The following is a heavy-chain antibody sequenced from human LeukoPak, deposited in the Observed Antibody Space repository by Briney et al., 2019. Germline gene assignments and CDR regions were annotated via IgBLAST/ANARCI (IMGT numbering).Heavy chain of an antibody. CDR2: IYYSGST. Sequence: SETLSLTCTVSGGSISSGDYYWSWIRQPPGKGLEWIGYIYYSGSTYYNPSLKSRVTISVDTSKNQFSLRLSSVTAADTAVYYCARDLSGSDDYYHYMDVWGKGTTVTVSS. CDR1: GGSISSGDYY. CDR3: ARDLSGSDDYYHYMDV. D-gene: IGHD1-26*01. V-gene: IGHV4-30-4*01. J-gene: IGHJ6*03.